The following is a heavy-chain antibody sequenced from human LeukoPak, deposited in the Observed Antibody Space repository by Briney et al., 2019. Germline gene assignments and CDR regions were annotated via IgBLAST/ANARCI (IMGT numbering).Heavy chain of an antibody. V-gene: IGHV5-51*01. D-gene: IGHD3-22*01. J-gene: IGHJ4*02. CDR1: GYSFTSYC. CDR2: IYPGDSDT. Sequence: GESLKISCKGSGYSFTSYCIGCVRQMPGKGLEWMGIIYPGDSDTRYSPSFQGQVTISADKSISTAYLQWSSLKASDTAMYYCARQPHYYDSSGYYLFDYWGQGTLVTVSS. CDR3: ARQPHYYDSSGYYLFDY.